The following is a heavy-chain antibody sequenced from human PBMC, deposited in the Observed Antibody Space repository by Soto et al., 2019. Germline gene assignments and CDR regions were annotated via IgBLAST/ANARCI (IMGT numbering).Heavy chain of an antibody. V-gene: IGHV2-5*02. J-gene: IGHJ4*02. CDR3: AHATYYYDSSGYITTYFDY. CDR1: GFSLSTSGVG. D-gene: IGHD3-22*01. Sequence: SGPTLVNPTQTLTLTCTFSGFSLSTSGVGVGWIRQPPGKALEWLALIYWDDDKRYSPSLKSRLTITKDTSKNQVVLTMTNMDPVDTATYYCAHATYYYDSSGYITTYFDYWGQGTLVTVSS. CDR2: IYWDDDK.